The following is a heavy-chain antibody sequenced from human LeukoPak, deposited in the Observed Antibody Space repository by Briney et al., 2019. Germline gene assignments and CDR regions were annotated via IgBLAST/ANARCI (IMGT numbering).Heavy chain of an antibody. CDR1: GFTFSSYA. CDR2: ISGSGGST. Sequence: GGSLRLSCAASGFTFSSYAMSWVRQAPGKGLEWVSAISGSGGSTYYADSVKGRFTISRDNSKNTLYLQMNSLKTEDTAVYYCTTDVVVVPAAPYYYMDVWGKGTTVTVSS. V-gene: IGHV3-23*01. D-gene: IGHD2-2*01. J-gene: IGHJ6*03. CDR3: TTDVVVVPAAPYYYMDV.